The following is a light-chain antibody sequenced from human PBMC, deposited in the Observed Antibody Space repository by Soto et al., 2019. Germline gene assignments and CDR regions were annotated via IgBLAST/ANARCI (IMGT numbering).Light chain of an antibody. Sequence: DIQMTQSPSAMSASVGDRVTITCRASQGISIYLAWFQQKPGKVPKRLIYGASSLQSGVPSRFSGSGSGTEFTLTISSLQPEDFATYYCLQHKSYPLTFGGGTKVEI. CDR2: GAS. V-gene: IGKV1-17*03. CDR1: QGISIY. J-gene: IGKJ4*01. CDR3: LQHKSYPLT.